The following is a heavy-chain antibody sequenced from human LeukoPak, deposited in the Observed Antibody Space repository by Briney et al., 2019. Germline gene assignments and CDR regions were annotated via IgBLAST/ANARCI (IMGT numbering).Heavy chain of an antibody. CDR1: GFTLSSYW. CDR3: ARDTMVRGVTLFAP. D-gene: IGHD3-10*01. Sequence: GGSLRLFCAASGFTLSSYWMSWLRPPPGKGVEWVANIKQDEREKYYVDSVKGRFTISRDNAKNSLYLQMNSLRAEDTAVYYCARDTMVRGVTLFAPWGQGTLVTVSS. J-gene: IGHJ5*02. V-gene: IGHV3-7*01. CDR2: IKQDEREK.